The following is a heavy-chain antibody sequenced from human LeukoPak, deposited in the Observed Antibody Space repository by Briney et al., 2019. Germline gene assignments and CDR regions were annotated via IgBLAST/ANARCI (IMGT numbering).Heavy chain of an antibody. D-gene: IGHD3-9*01. CDR2: IWYDGSNK. CDR3: AKDLMDYDILTGYYDY. V-gene: IGHV3-33*06. CDR1: GFTFSSYG. Sequence: PGGPLRLSCAASGFTFSSYGMHWVRQAPGKGLEWVAVIWYDGSNKYYADSVKGRFTISRDNSKNTLYLQMNSLRAEDTAVYYCAKDLMDYDILTGYYDYWGQGTLVTVSS. J-gene: IGHJ4*02.